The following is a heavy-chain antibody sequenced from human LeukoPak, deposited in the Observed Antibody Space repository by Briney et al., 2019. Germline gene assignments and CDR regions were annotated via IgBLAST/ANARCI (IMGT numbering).Heavy chain of an antibody. D-gene: IGHD2-15*01. V-gene: IGHV3-53*01. CDR3: ARGRRWSEPTYFDY. CDR1: GFTVSSNY. CDR2: IYSGGST. J-gene: IGHJ4*02. Sequence: PGGSLRLSCAASGFTVSSNYMSWVRQAPGKGLEWVSVIYSGGSTYYADSVKGRFTISRDNSKNTLYLQMNSLRAEDTAVYYCARGRRWSEPTYFDYWGQGTLVTVSS.